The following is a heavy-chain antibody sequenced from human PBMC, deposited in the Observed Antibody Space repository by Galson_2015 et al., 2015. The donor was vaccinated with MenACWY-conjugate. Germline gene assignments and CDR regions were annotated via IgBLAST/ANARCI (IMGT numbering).Heavy chain of an antibody. J-gene: IGHJ4*02. Sequence: SLRLSCAASGFTFSSYSMNWVRQAPGKGLEWVSYISSSSSTIYYADSVKGRFTISRDNAKNSLYLQMNSLRAEDTAVYYCASVHCSGGSCYDSFFDYWGQGTLVTVSS. V-gene: IGHV3-48*01. CDR2: ISSSSSTI. CDR3: ASVHCSGGSCYDSFFDY. D-gene: IGHD2-15*01. CDR1: GFTFSSYS.